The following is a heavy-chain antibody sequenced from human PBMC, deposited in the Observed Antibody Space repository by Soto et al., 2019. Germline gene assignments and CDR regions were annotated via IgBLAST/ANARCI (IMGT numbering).Heavy chain of an antibody. CDR2: IYYGGST. V-gene: IGHV4-59*01. CDR3: ARDRVTMVRGVIKGHTFDY. CDR1: GGSISSYY. D-gene: IGHD3-10*01. Sequence: SETLSLTCTVSGGSISSYYWSWIRQPPGKGLEWIGYIYYGGSTNYNPSLKSRVTISVDTSKNQFSLKLSSVTAADTAVYYCARDRVTMVRGVIKGHTFDYWGQGNLVTVSS. J-gene: IGHJ4*02.